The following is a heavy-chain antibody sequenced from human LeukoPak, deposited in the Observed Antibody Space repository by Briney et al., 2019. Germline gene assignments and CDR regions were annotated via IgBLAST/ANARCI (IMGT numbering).Heavy chain of an antibody. J-gene: IGHJ4*02. CDR2: IRYDGSNK. Sequence: GGSLRLSCAASAFTFSRYGMHWVRQAPGKGLEWVAFIRYDGSNKYYADSVKGRFTISRDNSKNTLYLQMNSLRAEDTAVYYCAKGYYYDNSGESYFDYWGQGTLVTVSS. V-gene: IGHV3-30*02. D-gene: IGHD3-22*01. CDR1: AFTFSRYG. CDR3: AKGYYYDNSGESYFDY.